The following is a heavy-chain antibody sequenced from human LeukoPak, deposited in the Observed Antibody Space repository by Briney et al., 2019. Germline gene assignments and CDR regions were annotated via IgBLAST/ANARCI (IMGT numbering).Heavy chain of an antibody. J-gene: IGHJ5*02. CDR1: GFTFSSYA. CDR2: ISGRGGST. Sequence: GGSLRLSCAASGFTFSSYAMSWVRQAPGKGLEWVSAISGRGGSTYYADSVKGRFTISRDNSKNTLYLQMNSLRAEDTAVYYCAKGPSAYYDILTGYSSWGQGTLVTVSS. CDR3: AKGPSAYYDILTGYSS. V-gene: IGHV3-23*01. D-gene: IGHD3-9*01.